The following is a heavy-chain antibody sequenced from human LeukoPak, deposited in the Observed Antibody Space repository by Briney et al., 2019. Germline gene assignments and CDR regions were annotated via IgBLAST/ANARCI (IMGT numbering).Heavy chain of an antibody. CDR2: ISSSSYI. J-gene: IGHJ4*02. V-gene: IGHV3-21*01. D-gene: IGHD3-22*01. Sequence: GGSLRLSCAASGFTFSSYSMNWVRQAPGKGLEWVSSISSSSYIYYADSVKGRFTISSDNAKNSLYLQMNSLRAEDTAVYYCAREGYQDYYDSSGYCDYWGQGTLVTVSS. CDR1: GFTFSSYS. CDR3: AREGYQDYYDSSGYCDY.